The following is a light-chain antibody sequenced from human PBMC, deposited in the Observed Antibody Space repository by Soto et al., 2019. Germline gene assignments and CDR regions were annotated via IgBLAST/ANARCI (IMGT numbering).Light chain of an antibody. CDR1: QSISSW. Sequence: DIQMTQSPSPLSASVGDRVTITCRARQSISSWLAWYQQKPGKAPKLLIYDASSLESGVPSRFSGSGSGTEFTLFISSLQPDDFATYYCQQYNSYPYTFGQGTKLEIK. CDR2: DAS. J-gene: IGKJ2*01. V-gene: IGKV1-5*01. CDR3: QQYNSYPYT.